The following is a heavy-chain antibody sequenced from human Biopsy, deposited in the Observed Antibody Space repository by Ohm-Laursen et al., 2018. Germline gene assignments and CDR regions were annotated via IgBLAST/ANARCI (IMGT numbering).Heavy chain of an antibody. J-gene: IGHJ4*02. CDR3: ARHPTHRIQQIDY. CDR1: GGDINNYY. Sequence: SETLSLTCNVSGGDINNYYWSWIRQPAGKGLEWIGYIYYSGSTNYNPSLKSRVTISVDTSKNQYSLRLSSVTAADTAVYYCARHPTHRIQQIDYWGQGTLVTVSS. D-gene: IGHD5-18*01. CDR2: IYYSGST. V-gene: IGHV4-59*08.